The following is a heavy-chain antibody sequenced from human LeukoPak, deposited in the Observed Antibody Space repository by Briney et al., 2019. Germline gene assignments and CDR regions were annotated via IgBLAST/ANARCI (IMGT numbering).Heavy chain of an antibody. J-gene: IGHJ5*02. CDR1: GFTFSSYG. Sequence: PGRSLRLSCAASGFTFSSYGMHWVRQAPGKGLEWVAVISYDGSNKYYADSVKGRFTISRDNSKNTLYLQMNSLRAEDTAVYYCARDLNEARFDPWGQGTLVTVSS. V-gene: IGHV3-30*03. CDR2: ISYDGSNK. D-gene: IGHD1-1*01. CDR3: ARDLNEARFDP.